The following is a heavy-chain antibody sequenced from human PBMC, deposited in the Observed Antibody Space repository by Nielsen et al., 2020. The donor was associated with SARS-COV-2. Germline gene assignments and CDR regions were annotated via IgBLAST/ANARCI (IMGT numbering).Heavy chain of an antibody. CDR2: NYYNGST. V-gene: IGHV4-31*03. J-gene: IGHJ4*02. CDR3: ARDTLFTDYVWGSYR. CDR1: GGSISSGGEY. D-gene: IGHD3-16*02. Sequence: SEILSPTCTVFGGSISSGGEYWSWLRQHPGKGLEWIGYNYYNGSTYYNPSLKSRVTISVDTSKNQFSLKLSSVTAADTAVYYCARDTLFTDYVWGSYRWGQGTLVTVSS.